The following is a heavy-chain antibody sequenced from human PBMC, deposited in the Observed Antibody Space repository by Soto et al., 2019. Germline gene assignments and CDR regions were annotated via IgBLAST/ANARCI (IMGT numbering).Heavy chain of an antibody. CDR1: GGSFSGYY. CDR2: INHSGST. CDR3: ARGSWYYYYGMDV. V-gene: IGHV4-34*01. D-gene: IGHD6-13*01. Sequence: TLSLTCAVYGGSFSGYYWSWIRQPPGKGLEWIGEINHSGSTNYNPSLKSRVTISVDTSKNQFSLKLSSVTAADTAVYYCARGSWYYYYGMDVWGQGTTVTVSS. J-gene: IGHJ6*02.